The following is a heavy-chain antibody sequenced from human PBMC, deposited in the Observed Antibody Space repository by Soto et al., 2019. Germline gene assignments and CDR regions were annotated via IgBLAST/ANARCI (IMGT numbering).Heavy chain of an antibody. CDR3: ATGGSIVRGGTRFRY. CDR1: GYTFTDYY. J-gene: IGHJ4*02. D-gene: IGHD1-26*01. V-gene: IGHV1-2*02. Sequence: ASVKVSCKASGYTFTDYYIHWVRQAPGQGLEWMGWISPTGGDTKYAQRSQGRVTMTRDTSITTAYMELSSLRSDDTAVYYCATGGSIVRGGTRFRYLGQRNLFTVCS. CDR2: ISPTGGDT.